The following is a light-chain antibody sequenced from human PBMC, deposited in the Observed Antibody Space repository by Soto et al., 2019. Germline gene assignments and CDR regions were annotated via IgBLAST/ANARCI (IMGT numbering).Light chain of an antibody. Sequence: EVVLTQSPATLALSPGERATLSCRASQSVRSYLAWFQQKPGQAPRLLMYDASNRAAGIPARFSGSGSGTDFTLTISRLEPEDFAVYYCQQRSDWPRTFGQGTKVEVK. J-gene: IGKJ1*01. CDR1: QSVRSY. CDR3: QQRSDWPRT. V-gene: IGKV3-11*01. CDR2: DAS.